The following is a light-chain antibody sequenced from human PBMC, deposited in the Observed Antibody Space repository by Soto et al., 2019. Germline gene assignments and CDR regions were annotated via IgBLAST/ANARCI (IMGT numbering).Light chain of an antibody. CDR1: SGNVASSF. CDR2: EDN. Sequence: NFMLTQPHSVSGSPGKTVTISCTRSSGNVASSFVQSLQQHPGSSPTTVIYEDNQRPPGGPDRFSACIDSSTNSASLAISGLKDEEEDEYFCHSSDSTNQVFGGGTKLTVL. V-gene: IGLV6-57*01. CDR3: HSSDSTNQV. J-gene: IGLJ2*01.